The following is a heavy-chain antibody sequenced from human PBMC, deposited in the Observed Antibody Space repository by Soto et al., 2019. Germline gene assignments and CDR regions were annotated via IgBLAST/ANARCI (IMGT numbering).Heavy chain of an antibody. J-gene: IGHJ3*02. Sequence: PGESLKISCKGSGYSFTNYWIGWVRQMPGKGLEWMGIIYPDDSDTRYSPAFHGQVTISADRSITTAYLQWSSLKASDTAMYYCARLSGSIVGATENAFDIWGQGTMVTVSS. D-gene: IGHD1-26*01. CDR3: ARLSGSIVGATENAFDI. CDR2: IYPDDSDT. V-gene: IGHV5-51*01. CDR1: GYSFTNYW.